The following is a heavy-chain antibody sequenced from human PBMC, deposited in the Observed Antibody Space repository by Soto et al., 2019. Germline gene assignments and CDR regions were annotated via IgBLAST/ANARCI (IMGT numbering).Heavy chain of an antibody. CDR3: ARPNSINMYYFDY. CDR2: FYYSGNP. V-gene: IGHV4-39*01. D-gene: IGHD3-10*02. J-gene: IGHJ4*02. Sequence: SETLSLTCTVSGVSISSSSHYWGWIRQPPGKGLEWIGTFYYSGNPYYNPSLKSRVTISIDTSKNQFSLKLSSVTAADTAVYYCARPNSINMYYFDYWGQGTLVTVSS. CDR1: GVSISSSSHY.